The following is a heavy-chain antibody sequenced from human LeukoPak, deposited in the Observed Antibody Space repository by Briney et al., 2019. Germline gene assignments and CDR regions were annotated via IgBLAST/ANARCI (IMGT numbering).Heavy chain of an antibody. CDR1: GFTFSSYE. CDR3: AREGAIRGIPFDY. D-gene: IGHD2-2*02. V-gene: IGHV3-48*03. CDR2: ISSSGSTI. Sequence: GGSLRLSCAASGFTFSSYEMNWVRQAPGKGLEWVSYISSSGSTIYYADSVKGRFTISRDNAKNSLYLQMNSLRAEDTAVYYCAREGAIRGIPFDYWGQGTLVTVSS. J-gene: IGHJ4*02.